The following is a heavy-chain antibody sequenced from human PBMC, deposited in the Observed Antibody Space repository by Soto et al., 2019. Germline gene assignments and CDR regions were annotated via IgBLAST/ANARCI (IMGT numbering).Heavy chain of an antibody. Sequence: QVQLQQWGAGLLKPSETLSLTCAVYGGSFSGYYWSWIRQPPGKGLNWIGEINHSGSTNYNPSLKSRVTISVDTSKNQFSLELSAVSAADTAVYYCARGRWLRSSFDYWGQGTLVTVSS. J-gene: IGHJ4*02. D-gene: IGHD5-12*01. CDR2: INHSGST. CDR1: GGSFSGYY. V-gene: IGHV4-34*01. CDR3: ARGRWLRSSFDY.